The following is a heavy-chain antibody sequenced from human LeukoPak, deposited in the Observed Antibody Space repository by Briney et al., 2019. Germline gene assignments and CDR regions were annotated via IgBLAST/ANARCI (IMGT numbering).Heavy chain of an antibody. CDR1: GYTFTSYY. CDR2: INTSGGST. V-gene: IGHV1-46*01. D-gene: IGHD1-14*01. Sequence: ASVKVSCKASGYTFTSYYMHWMRQAPGQGLEWMGIINTSGGSTSYAQKFQGRVTMTRDMSTTTVYMELSSLRSEDTAVYYCATLGPDADYWRQGTLVTVSS. CDR3: ATLGPDADY. J-gene: IGHJ4*02.